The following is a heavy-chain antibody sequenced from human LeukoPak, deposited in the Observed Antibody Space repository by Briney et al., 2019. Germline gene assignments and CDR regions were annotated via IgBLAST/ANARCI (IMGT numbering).Heavy chain of an antibody. Sequence: PGGSLRLSCAASGFTFSSYDMSWVRQAPGKGLEWVSGISGSGGRTYYADSVKGRFTISRDSSKNILYLQMNSLRAEDTAVYYCAKDRCSNGIGCYYYYMDVWGKGTTVTISS. CDR2: ISGSGGRT. J-gene: IGHJ6*03. CDR3: AKDRCSNGIGCYYYYMDV. V-gene: IGHV3-23*01. CDR1: GFTFSSYD. D-gene: IGHD2-8*01.